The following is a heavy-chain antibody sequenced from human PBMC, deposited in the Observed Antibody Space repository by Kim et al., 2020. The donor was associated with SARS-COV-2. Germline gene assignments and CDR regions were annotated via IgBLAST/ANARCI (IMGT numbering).Heavy chain of an antibody. CDR3: AREATLLGGGVPNWFDP. CDR1: GYTFTSYG. D-gene: IGHD2-8*02. J-gene: IGHJ5*02. CDR2: ISAYNGNT. V-gene: IGHV1-18*01. Sequence: ASVKVSCKASGYTFTSYGISWVRQAPGQGLEWMGWISAYNGNTNYAQKLQGRVTMTTDTSTSTAYMELRSLRSDDTAVYYCAREATLLGGGVPNWFDPWGKGTLVTVSS.